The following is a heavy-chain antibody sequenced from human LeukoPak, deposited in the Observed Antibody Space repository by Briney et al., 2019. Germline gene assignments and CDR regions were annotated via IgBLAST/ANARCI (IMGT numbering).Heavy chain of an antibody. CDR3: ARDQYYYDSSGYSSFDY. CDR2: IYSGGST. D-gene: IGHD3-22*01. J-gene: IGHJ4*02. CDR1: GFTFSSYA. V-gene: IGHV3-66*01. Sequence: GGSLRLSCAASGFTFSSYAMHWVRQAPGKGLEWVSVIYSGGSTYYADPVKGRFTISRDNSKNTLYLQMNSLRAEDTAVYYCARDQYYYDSSGYSSFDYWGQGTLVTVSS.